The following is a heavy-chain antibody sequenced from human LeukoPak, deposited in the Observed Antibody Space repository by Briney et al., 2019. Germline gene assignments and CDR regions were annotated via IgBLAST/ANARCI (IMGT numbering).Heavy chain of an antibody. V-gene: IGHV4-39*01. CDR3: ASSYCSSTSCYYLDNWFDP. CDR1: GGSISSSSYY. CDR2: IYYSGST. D-gene: IGHD2-2*01. Sequence: PSETLSLTCTVSGGSISSSSYYWGWIRQPPGEGLEWIGSIYYSGSTYYNPSLKSRVTISVDTSKNQFSLKLSSVTAADTAVYYCASSYCSSTSCYYLDNWFDPWGQGTLVTVSS. J-gene: IGHJ5*02.